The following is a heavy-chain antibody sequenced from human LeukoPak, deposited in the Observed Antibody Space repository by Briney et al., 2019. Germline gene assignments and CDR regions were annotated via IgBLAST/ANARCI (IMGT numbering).Heavy chain of an antibody. Sequence: GSLRLSCAASGCTFRRSSVNWVRQAPGKGLVWVSSISSSSTYIYYADSVKGRFTISRDDAENSVYLQMNSLRVDDTAVYYCARDGIGASGDYYWYFDLWGRGTLLTVSS. J-gene: IGHJ2*01. D-gene: IGHD2-21*01. CDR3: ARDGIGASGDYYWYFDL. V-gene: IGHV3-21*01. CDR2: ISSSSTYI. CDR1: GCTFRRSS.